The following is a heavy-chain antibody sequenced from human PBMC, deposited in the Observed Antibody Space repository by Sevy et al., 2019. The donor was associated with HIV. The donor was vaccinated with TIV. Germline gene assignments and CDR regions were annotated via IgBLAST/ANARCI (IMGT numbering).Heavy chain of an antibody. CDR1: GFTFSSYA. Sequence: GGSLRLSCAASGFTFSSYAMSWVRQAPGKGLEWVSAISGSGGSTYYADSVKGRFTISRDNSKNTLYLQMNSLRAEDTAVYYCAKVWGEVVPAAIRSDAFDIWGQRTMVTVSS. CDR2: ISGSGGST. D-gene: IGHD2-2*01. V-gene: IGHV3-23*01. CDR3: AKVWGEVVPAAIRSDAFDI. J-gene: IGHJ3*02.